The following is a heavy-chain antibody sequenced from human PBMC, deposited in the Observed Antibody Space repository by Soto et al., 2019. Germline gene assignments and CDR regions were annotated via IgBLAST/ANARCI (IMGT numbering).Heavy chain of an antibody. D-gene: IGHD1-26*01. CDR2: INPSGGST. J-gene: IGHJ6*02. Sequence: QVQLVQSGAEVKKPGASVKVSCKASGYTFTSYYMHWVRQAPGQGLEWMVIINPSGGSTSYAQKFQGRVTMTRDTSTSTVYMELSSLRSEDTAVYYCARGRELLHYYYYGMDVWGQGTTVTVSS. V-gene: IGHV1-46*01. CDR1: GYTFTSYY. CDR3: ARGRELLHYYYYGMDV.